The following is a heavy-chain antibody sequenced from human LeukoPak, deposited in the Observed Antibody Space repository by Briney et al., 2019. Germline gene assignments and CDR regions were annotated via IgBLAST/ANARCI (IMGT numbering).Heavy chain of an antibody. Sequence: SETLSLTYAVYGGSFSGYYWSWIRQPPGKGLEWIGEINHSGSTNYNPSLKSRVTISVDTSKNQFSLKLSSVTAADTAVYYCARRSTLSRFDYWGQGTLVTVSS. CDR2: INHSGST. J-gene: IGHJ4*02. D-gene: IGHD2-2*01. V-gene: IGHV4-34*01. CDR1: GGSFSGYY. CDR3: ARRSTLSRFDY.